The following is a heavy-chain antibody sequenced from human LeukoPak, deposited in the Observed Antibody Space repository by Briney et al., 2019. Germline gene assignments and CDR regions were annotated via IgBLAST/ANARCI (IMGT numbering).Heavy chain of an antibody. CDR3: AKIIAVVYDAFGI. Sequence: QTGGSLRLSCAASGFTFSSYAMSWVRQAPGKGLEWVSAISGSGGSTYYADSVKGRFTISRDNSKNTLYLQMNSLRAEDTAVYYCAKIIAVVYDAFGIWGQGTMVTVSS. D-gene: IGHD6-19*01. V-gene: IGHV3-23*01. J-gene: IGHJ3*02. CDR2: ISGSGGST. CDR1: GFTFSSYA.